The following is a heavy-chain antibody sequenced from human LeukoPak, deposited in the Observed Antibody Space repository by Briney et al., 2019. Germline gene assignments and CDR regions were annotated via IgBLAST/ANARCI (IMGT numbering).Heavy chain of an antibody. J-gene: IGHJ4*02. CDR2: IYYSGST. Sequence: SETLSLTGTVSGGSISSSSYYWGWLRQPPGKGRECIGSIYYSGSTYYNPSLKSRVTISVDTSKNQFSLKLSSVTAADTAVYYCARLRSLRLLYYFDYWGQGTLVTVSS. D-gene: IGHD4-17*01. V-gene: IGHV4-39*01. CDR1: GGSISSSSYY. CDR3: ARLRSLRLLYYFDY.